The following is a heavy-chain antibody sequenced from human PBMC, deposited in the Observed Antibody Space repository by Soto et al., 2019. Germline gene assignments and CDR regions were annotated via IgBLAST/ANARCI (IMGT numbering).Heavy chain of an antibody. CDR3: ARDVAGKKYFDP. J-gene: IGHJ5*02. V-gene: IGHV3-30-3*01. Sequence: QAQLVESGGGVVQPGRSLRLSCAASGFTFSHYAMHWVRQAPGKGLEWVAIISYDGSKKYYGDSVKGRFTISRDNSKNTLYLQMNSLRVEDTAVYYCARDVAGKKYFDPWGQGTPVTVSS. CDR1: GFTFSHYA. CDR2: ISYDGSKK. D-gene: IGHD6-13*01.